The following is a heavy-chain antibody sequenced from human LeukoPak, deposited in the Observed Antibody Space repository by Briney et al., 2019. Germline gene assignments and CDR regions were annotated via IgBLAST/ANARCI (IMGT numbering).Heavy chain of an antibody. D-gene: IGHD1-7*01. CDR1: GFTFRNYW. J-gene: IGHJ4*02. CDR3: ARSSRELGGYAPWELMPPFDY. V-gene: IGHV3-74*01. Sequence: PGGSLRLSCAASGFTFRNYWMHWVRQVPGKGLVWVSRINDDGTFTTYADSVKGRFTISRDNAKNTLYLQMNSLRAEDTAVYYCARSSRELGGYAPWELMPPFDYWGQGTLVTVSS. CDR2: INDDGTFT.